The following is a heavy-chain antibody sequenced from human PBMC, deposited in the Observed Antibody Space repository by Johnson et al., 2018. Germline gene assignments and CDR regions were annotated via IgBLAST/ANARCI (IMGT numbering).Heavy chain of an antibody. J-gene: IGHJ3*02. Sequence: QVQLVQSGGGVVQPGRSLRLSCAASGFTFSSYGMHWVRQAPGKGLEWVAVIWYDGSNKYYADSVKGRFTISRDNSKNTLYLQMNILRAEDTAVYYCARDRGPGERVAFDIWGQGTMVTVSS. D-gene: IGHD4-17*01. V-gene: IGHV3-33*01. CDR3: ARDRGPGERVAFDI. CDR1: GFTFSSYG. CDR2: IWYDGSNK.